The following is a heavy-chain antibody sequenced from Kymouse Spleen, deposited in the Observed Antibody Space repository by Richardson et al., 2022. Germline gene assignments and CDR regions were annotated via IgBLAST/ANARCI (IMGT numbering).Heavy chain of an antibody. CDR1: GGSISSSSYY. V-gene: IGHV4-39*01. CDR2: IYYSGST. J-gene: IGHJ5*02. D-gene: IGHD6-19*01. CDR3: ARHGVAVAASNWFDP. Sequence: QLQLQESGPGLVKPSETLSLTCTVSGGSISSSSYYWGWIRQPPGKGLEWIGSIYYSGSTYYNPSLKSRVTISVDTSKNQFSLKLSSVTAADTAVYYCARHGVAVAASNWFDPWGQGTLVTVSS.